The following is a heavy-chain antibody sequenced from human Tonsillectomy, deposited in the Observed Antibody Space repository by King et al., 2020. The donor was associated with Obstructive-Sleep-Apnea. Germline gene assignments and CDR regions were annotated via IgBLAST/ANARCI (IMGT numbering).Heavy chain of an antibody. CDR1: GFTVSSNY. J-gene: IGHJ2*01. D-gene: IGHD3-3*01. CDR2: IYSGGST. CDR3: ARSALTIFGVVIDWYFDL. V-gene: IGHV3-66*01. Sequence: VQLVESGGGLVQPGGSLRLSCAASGFTVSSNYMSWVRQAPGKGLEWVSVIYSGGSTYYADSVKGRFTISRDNSKNTLYLQMKSLRAEDTAVYYCARSALTIFGVVIDWYFDLWGRGTLVTVSS.